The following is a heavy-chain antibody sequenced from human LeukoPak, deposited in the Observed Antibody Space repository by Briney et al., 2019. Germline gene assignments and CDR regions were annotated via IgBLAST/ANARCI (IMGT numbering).Heavy chain of an antibody. V-gene: IGHV4-59*01. CDR1: GGSISSYY. CDR3: ARVLPQSLWGHHRAYYFDY. Sequence: SETLSLTCTVSGGSISSYYWSWIRQPPGKGLEWIGYIYYSGSTNYNPSLKSRVTISVDTSKNQFSLKLSSVTAADTAVYYCARVLPQSLWGHHRAYYFDYWGQGTLVTVSS. D-gene: IGHD3-10*01. J-gene: IGHJ4*02. CDR2: IYYSGST.